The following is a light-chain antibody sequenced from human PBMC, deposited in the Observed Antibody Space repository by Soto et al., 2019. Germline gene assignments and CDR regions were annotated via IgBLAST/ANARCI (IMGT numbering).Light chain of an antibody. CDR1: QGIRHY. J-gene: IGKJ4*01. V-gene: IGKV1-6*01. CDR2: AAS. CDR3: LQDYNYPLT. Sequence: AIQMTQSPSSLAASVGDRVTITCRASQGIRHYLGWYQQKPGKAPKLLIYAASSLQSGVPSRFSGSGSGTDFTLTISSLQPEDFATYYCLQDYNYPLTCGGGTKVEIK.